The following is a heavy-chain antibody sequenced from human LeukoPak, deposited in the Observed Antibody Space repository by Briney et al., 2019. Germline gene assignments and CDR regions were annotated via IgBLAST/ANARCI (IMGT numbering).Heavy chain of an antibody. D-gene: IGHD6-19*01. CDR2: ISGSGGSA. J-gene: IGHJ6*02. Sequence: PGGSLRLSCAASGFTFSSYAMSWVRQAPGKGLEWVSAISGSGGSAYYADSVKGRFTISRDNSKNTLYLQMNSLRAEDTAVYYCAKDLPPGGGWYYGPEYGSMDVWGQGTTVTVSS. CDR3: AKDLPPGGGWYYGPEYGSMDV. V-gene: IGHV3-23*01. CDR1: GFTFSSYA.